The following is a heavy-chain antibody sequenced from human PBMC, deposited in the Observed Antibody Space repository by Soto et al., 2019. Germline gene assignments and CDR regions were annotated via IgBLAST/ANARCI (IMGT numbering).Heavy chain of an antibody. D-gene: IGHD4-17*01. Sequence: GGSLRLSCEVSGLTFSSEEMNWVRQAPGKGLEWVAYIQDRGSPIHYAESIKGRFTISRDNAKNTLYLQMSSLTAEDTAVYYCARGYHGGWHFGHWRQGALVTVAS. CDR3: ARGYHGGWHFGH. CDR2: IQDRGSPI. J-gene: IGHJ4*02. V-gene: IGHV3-48*03. CDR1: GLTFSSEE.